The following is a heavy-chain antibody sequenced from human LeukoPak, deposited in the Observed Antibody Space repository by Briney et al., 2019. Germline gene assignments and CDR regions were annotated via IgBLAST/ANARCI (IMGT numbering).Heavy chain of an antibody. Sequence: SETLSLTCTVSGGSIRSYYWSWIRQPPGKGLEWIGYAYYSGSTNYNPSLQSRVTISVDTSKNQFSLKLSSMTAADTAVYYCARAPQRAYQHNWFDPWGQGTLVTVSS. V-gene: IGHV4-59*12. J-gene: IGHJ5*02. CDR2: AYYSGST. CDR1: GGSIRSYY. CDR3: ARAPQRAYQHNWFDP. D-gene: IGHD2-21*01.